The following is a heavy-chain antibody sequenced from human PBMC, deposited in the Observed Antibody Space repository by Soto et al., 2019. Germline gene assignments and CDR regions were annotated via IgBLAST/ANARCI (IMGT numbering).Heavy chain of an antibody. J-gene: IGHJ6*02. CDR1: GGSFSGYY. CDR3: AETPMVRGSSYYYYGMDV. V-gene: IGHV4-34*01. CDR2: INHSGST. Sequence: SETLSLTCAVYGGSFSGYYWSWIRQPPGKGLEWIGEINHSGSTNYNPSLKSRVTISVDTSKNQFSLKLSSVTAADTAAYYCAETPMVRGSSYYYYGMDVWGQGTTVTVSS. D-gene: IGHD3-10*01.